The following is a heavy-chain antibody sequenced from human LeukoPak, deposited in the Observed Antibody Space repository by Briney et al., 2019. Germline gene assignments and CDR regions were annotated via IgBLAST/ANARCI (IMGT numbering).Heavy chain of an antibody. D-gene: IGHD5-12*01. Sequence: GSLRLSCAASGFTVSSNYMSWVRQPPGKGLEWIGEINHSGSTNYNPSLKSRVTISVDTSKNQFSLKLSSVTAADTAVYYCARDIVAIPDAFDIWGQGTMVTVSS. CDR2: INHSGST. CDR3: ARDIVAIPDAFDI. J-gene: IGHJ3*02. CDR1: GFTVSSNY. V-gene: IGHV4-34*01.